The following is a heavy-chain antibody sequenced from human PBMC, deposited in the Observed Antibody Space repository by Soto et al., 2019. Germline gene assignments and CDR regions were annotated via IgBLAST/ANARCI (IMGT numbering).Heavy chain of an antibody. D-gene: IGHD3-9*01. Sequence: QVQLVQSGAEVKKPGSSVKVSCKASGGTFSSYAISWVRQAPGQGLEWMGGIIPIFGTANYAQKFQGRVTITADESTSTADMVLSSLRSEDTAVYYCARGSYYDISYYYYGMDVWGQGTTVTVSS. CDR1: GGTFSSYA. J-gene: IGHJ6*02. CDR2: IIPIFGTA. V-gene: IGHV1-69*01. CDR3: ARGSYYDISYYYYGMDV.